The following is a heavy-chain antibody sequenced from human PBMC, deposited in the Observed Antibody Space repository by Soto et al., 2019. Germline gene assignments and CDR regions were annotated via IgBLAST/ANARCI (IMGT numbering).Heavy chain of an antibody. CDR3: ARQPNRYYYDSSGYRATTFDI. D-gene: IGHD3-22*01. CDR1: GYSFTSYW. CDR2: IYPGDSDT. V-gene: IGHV5-51*01. Sequence: PXESLKLYWKCSGYSFTSYWIGWVRQMPGKGLEWMGIIYPGDSDTRYSPSFQGQVTISADKSISTAYLQWSSLKASDTAMYYCARQPNRYYYDSSGYRATTFDIWGQGTMVTVSS. J-gene: IGHJ3*02.